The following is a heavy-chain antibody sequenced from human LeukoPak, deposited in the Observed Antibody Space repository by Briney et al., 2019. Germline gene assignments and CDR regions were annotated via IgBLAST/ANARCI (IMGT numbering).Heavy chain of an antibody. J-gene: IGHJ4*02. D-gene: IGHD3-22*01. Sequence: GGSLRLSCAASGFTFSSYSMNWVRQAPGKGLEWVSSISSSSSYIYYADSVKGRFTIPRDNAKTSLYLQMNSLRAEDTAVYYCARAGHYYDSSGSWDYWGQGTLVTVSS. CDR1: GFTFSSYS. CDR3: ARAGHYYDSSGSWDY. V-gene: IGHV3-21*01. CDR2: ISSSSSYI.